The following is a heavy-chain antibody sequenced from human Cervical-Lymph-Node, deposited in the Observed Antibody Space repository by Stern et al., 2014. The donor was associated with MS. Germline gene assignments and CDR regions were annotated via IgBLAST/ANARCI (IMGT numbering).Heavy chain of an antibody. D-gene: IGHD3-16*01. CDR3: ARGTLQGDFPDDY. V-gene: IGHV1-18*01. J-gene: IGHJ4*02. Sequence: VQLLESGGEVKKPGASMKVSCKASGYTFTSYGISWVRQAPGQGLEWMGWISADNGNTYYAQNLQGRVTMTTDTSTSTAYMELRSLRSDDTAVYYCARGTLQGDFPDDYWGQGTLFTVSS. CDR2: ISADNGNT. CDR1: GYTFTSYG.